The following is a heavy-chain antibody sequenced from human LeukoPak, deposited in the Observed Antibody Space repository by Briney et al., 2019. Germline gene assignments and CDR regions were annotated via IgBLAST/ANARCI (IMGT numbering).Heavy chain of an antibody. D-gene: IGHD6-19*01. CDR1: GFTFDDYT. CDR2: ISWDGGST. Sequence: GGSLRLSCAASGFTFDDYTMHWVRQAPGKGLECVSLISWDGGSTYYADSVKGRFTISRDNSKNSLYLQMNSLRTEDTALYYCASGWNYYYYGMDVWGQGTTVTVSS. J-gene: IGHJ6*02. CDR3: ASGWNYYYYGMDV. V-gene: IGHV3-43*01.